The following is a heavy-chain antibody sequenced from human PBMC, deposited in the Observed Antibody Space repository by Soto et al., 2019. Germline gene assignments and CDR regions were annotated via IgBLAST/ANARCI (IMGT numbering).Heavy chain of an antibody. CDR2: ISTYNGNT. CDR1: GYTFTSYG. CDR3: ARGTTVETGSY. D-gene: IGHD4-17*01. J-gene: IGHJ4*02. V-gene: IGHV1-18*01. Sequence: QVQLVQSGAEVKKPGASVKVSCKASGYTFTSYGISWVRQAPGQGLEWMGWISTYNGNTNYAQKLQGSVTMTTDTTTGTASMELRSLRPDDTAVYYCARGTTVETGSYWGQGTLVTVSS.